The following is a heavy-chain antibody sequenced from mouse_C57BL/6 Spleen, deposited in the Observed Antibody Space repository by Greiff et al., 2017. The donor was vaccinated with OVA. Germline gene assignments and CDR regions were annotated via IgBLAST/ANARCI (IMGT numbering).Heavy chain of an antibody. CDR2: INPYNGGT. Sequence: EVQLQQSGPVLVKPGASVKMSCKASGYTFTDYYMNWVKQSHGKSLEWIGVINPYNGGTSYNQKFKGKATLTVDKSSSTAYMELNSLTSEDSAVYYCARGLLRNGYFDVWGTGTTVTVSS. D-gene: IGHD2-3*01. CDR3: ARGLLRNGYFDV. J-gene: IGHJ1*03. V-gene: IGHV1-19*01. CDR1: GYTFTDYY.